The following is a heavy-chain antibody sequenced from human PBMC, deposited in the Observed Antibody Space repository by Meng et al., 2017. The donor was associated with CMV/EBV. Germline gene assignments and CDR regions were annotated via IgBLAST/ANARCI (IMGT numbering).Heavy chain of an antibody. CDR3: ARDHQLELDY. CDR1: GYSFNRYY. J-gene: IGHJ4*02. D-gene: IGHD1-1*01. CDR2: INPSGGST. Sequence: SCKAAGYSFNRYYMHWVRQAPGQGLEWMGIINPSGGSTSYAQKFQGRVTMTRDTSTSTVYMELSSLRSEDTAVYYCARDHQLELDYWGQGTLVTVSS. V-gene: IGHV1-46*02.